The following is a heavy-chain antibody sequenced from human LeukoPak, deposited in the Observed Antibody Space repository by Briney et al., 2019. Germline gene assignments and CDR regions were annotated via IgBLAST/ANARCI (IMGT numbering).Heavy chain of an antibody. CDR3: ARSGGLDV. V-gene: IGHV3-48*04. CDR2: ISSSDSSI. D-gene: IGHD3-10*01. J-gene: IGHJ6*02. Sequence: PGGSLRLSCAASGFTFSSFTMSWVRQAPGKGLEWVSYISSSDSSIFYADSVKGRFTVSRDNANNSMYLQMNSLRAEDTAVYYCARSGGLDVWGQGTTVTVSS. CDR1: GFTFSSFT.